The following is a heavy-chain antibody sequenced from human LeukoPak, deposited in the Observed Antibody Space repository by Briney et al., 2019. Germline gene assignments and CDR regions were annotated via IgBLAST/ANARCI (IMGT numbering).Heavy chain of an antibody. CDR2: IKQDGSEK. V-gene: IGHV3-7*01. CDR1: GFTFSSYW. CDR3: ARDGPHSGSYCDY. J-gene: IGHJ4*02. Sequence: GGSLRLSCAASGFTFSSYWMSWVRQAPGKGLEWVANIKQDGSEKYYVDSVKGRFTISRDNAKNSLYLQMNSLRAEDTAVYYCARDGPHSGSYCDYWGQGTLVTVSS. D-gene: IGHD1-26*01.